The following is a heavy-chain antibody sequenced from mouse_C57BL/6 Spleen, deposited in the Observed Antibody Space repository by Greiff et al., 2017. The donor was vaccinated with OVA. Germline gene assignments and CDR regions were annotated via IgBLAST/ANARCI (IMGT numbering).Heavy chain of an antibody. Sequence: QVQLKESGAELVKPGASVKLSCKASGYTFTEYTIHWVKQRSGQGLEWIGWFYPGSGSIKYNEKFKDKATLTADKSSGTVYMELSRLTSEDSAVYFCARHSGTSYAMDYWGQGTSVTVSS. CDR1: GYTFTEYT. CDR3: ARHSGTSYAMDY. J-gene: IGHJ4*01. V-gene: IGHV1-62-2*01. CDR2: FYPGSGSI. D-gene: IGHD4-1*01.